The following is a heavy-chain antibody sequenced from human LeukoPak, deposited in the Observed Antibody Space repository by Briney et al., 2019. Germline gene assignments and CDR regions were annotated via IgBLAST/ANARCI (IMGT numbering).Heavy chain of an antibody. CDR2: IWYDGSNK. CDR1: GFTFSSYG. V-gene: IGHV3-33*01. J-gene: IGHJ4*02. CDR3: ARHIVGATGFDY. Sequence: GGSLRLSCAASGFTFSSYGMHWVRQAPGKGLEWVAVIWYDGSNKHYADSVKGRFTISRDNSKNTLYLQMNSLRAEDTAAYYCARHIVGATGFDYWGQGTLVTVSS. D-gene: IGHD1-26*01.